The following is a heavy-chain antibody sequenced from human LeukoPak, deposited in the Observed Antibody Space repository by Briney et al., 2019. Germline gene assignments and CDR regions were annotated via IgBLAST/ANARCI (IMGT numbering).Heavy chain of an antibody. V-gene: IGHV4-59*01. CDR3: AREATITGGYYFDY. Sequence: PSETLSLTCTVSGGSISSYYWSWIQQPPGKGLEWIGDIYYSGSTTYNPSLKSRATMSVDTSKNQFSLKLSSVTAADTAVYYCAREATITGGYYFDYWGQGTLVTVSS. J-gene: IGHJ4*02. D-gene: IGHD5-12*01. CDR1: GGSISSYY. CDR2: IYYSGST.